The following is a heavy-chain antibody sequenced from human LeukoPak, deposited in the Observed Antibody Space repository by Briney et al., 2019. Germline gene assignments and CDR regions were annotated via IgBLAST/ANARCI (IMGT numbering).Heavy chain of an antibody. J-gene: IGHJ6*02. CDR2: ISSSSSYI. D-gene: IGHD3-3*01. V-gene: IGHV3-21*01. Sequence: GGSLRLSCAASGFTFSSYSMNWVRQAPGKGLEWVPSISSSSSYIYYADSVKGRFTISRDNAKNSLYLQMNSLRAEDTAVYYCARDGYDFWSGYYTSIDVWGQGTTVTVSS. CDR3: ARDGYDFWSGYYTSIDV. CDR1: GFTFSSYS.